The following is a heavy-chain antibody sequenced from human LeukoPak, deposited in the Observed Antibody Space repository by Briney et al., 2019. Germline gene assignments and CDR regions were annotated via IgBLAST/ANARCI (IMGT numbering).Heavy chain of an antibody. D-gene: IGHD4-23*01. J-gene: IGHJ4*02. CDR2: IIPILGIA. CDR3: ATHLRGILGGNPPDY. CDR1: GGTFSSYA. V-gene: IGHV1-69*04. Sequence: GASVKVSCKASGGTFSSYAISWVRQAPGQGLEWMGRIIPILGIANYAQKFQGRVTITADKSTSTAYMELSSLRSEDTAVYYCATHLRGILGGNPPDYWGQGTLVTVSS.